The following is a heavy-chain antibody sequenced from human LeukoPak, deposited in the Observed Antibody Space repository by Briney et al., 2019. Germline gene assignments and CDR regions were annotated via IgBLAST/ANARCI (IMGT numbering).Heavy chain of an antibody. Sequence: PSQTLSLTCTVSGGSISSGGYYWSWIRQHPGKGLEWIGYIYYSGSIYYNPSLKSRVTISVDTSKNQFSLKLSSVTAADTAVYYCASRIYGDFSFDYWGQGTLVTVSS. V-gene: IGHV4-31*03. J-gene: IGHJ4*02. D-gene: IGHD4-17*01. CDR2: IYYSGSI. CDR1: GGSISSGGYY. CDR3: ASRIYGDFSFDY.